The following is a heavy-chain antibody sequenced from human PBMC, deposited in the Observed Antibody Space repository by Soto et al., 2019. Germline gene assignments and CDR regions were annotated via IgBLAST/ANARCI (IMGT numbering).Heavy chain of an antibody. CDR2: IYWDDGK. D-gene: IGHD4-17*01. CDR1: GFSHSTSGVG. CDR3: AHSYTVTPWRDYYYYMDV. Sequence: QITLKESGPTLVKPTQTLTLICTFSGFSHSTSGVGVGWIRQPPGKALEWLALIYWDDGKRYSPSLKSRLTITKDTSKNQGVLTMTNMDPVDTATYYCAHSYTVTPWRDYYYYMDVWGKGTTVTVSS. V-gene: IGHV2-5*02. J-gene: IGHJ6*03.